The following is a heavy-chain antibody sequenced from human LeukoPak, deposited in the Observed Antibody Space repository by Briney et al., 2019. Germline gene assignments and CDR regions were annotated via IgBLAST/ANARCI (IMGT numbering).Heavy chain of an antibody. Sequence: GGSLRLSCAASGFTFSSYWMHWARQAPGKGLVWVSHINSDGSSTSYADYVKGRFTMSRDNDKNTVYLQMSSLRVEDTAVYYCARDRQYDMEVWGQGTTVTVS. CDR1: GFTFSSYW. CDR3: ARDRQYDMEV. J-gene: IGHJ6*02. V-gene: IGHV3-74*01. CDR2: INSDGSST.